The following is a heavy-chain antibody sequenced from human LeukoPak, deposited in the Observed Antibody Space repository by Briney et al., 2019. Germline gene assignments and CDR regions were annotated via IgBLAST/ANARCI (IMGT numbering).Heavy chain of an antibody. Sequence: ASVKVSCKASGYTFTGYYMHRVRQAPGQGLEWMGWINPNSGGTNYAQKFQGRVTMTRDTSISTAYMELSRLRSDDTAVYDCARVFYCSGGSCYSGSFDPWGQGTLVTVSS. CDR2: INPNSGGT. CDR1: GYTFTGYY. D-gene: IGHD2-15*01. CDR3: ARVFYCSGGSCYSGSFDP. V-gene: IGHV1-2*02. J-gene: IGHJ5*02.